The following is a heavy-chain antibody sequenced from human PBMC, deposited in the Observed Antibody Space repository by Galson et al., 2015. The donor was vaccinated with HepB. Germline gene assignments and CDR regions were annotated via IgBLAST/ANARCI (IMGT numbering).Heavy chain of an antibody. CDR1: GFSFNYFP. CDR2: ISYTGSYT. V-gene: IGHV3-30-3*01. CDR3: VRPRGAGAGDYQNWYFDL. J-gene: IGHJ2*01. Sequence: PLGLSCAASGFSFNYFPMHWVRQAPGKGLEWVAVISYTGSYTAYADFGRGRFTISRDNSKNALYLQMNSLRVEDTALYYCVRPRGAGAGDYQNWYFDLWGRGTLVTVSS. D-gene: IGHD4-17*01.